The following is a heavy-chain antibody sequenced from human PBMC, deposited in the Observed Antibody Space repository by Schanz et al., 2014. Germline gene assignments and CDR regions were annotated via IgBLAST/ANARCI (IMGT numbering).Heavy chain of an antibody. Sequence: VQLVESGGGVVQPGRSLRLSCAASGFTFSSYAMSWVRQAPGKGLEWVSAINTGVNTYYADSVRGRFTMSRDNSKNTLYLQMNSLRAGDTAVYYCARGLIAAAGGAFDYWGQGTLVAVSA. CDR3: ARGLIAAAGGAFDY. V-gene: IGHV3-23*04. D-gene: IGHD6-13*01. CDR2: INTGVNT. J-gene: IGHJ4*02. CDR1: GFTFSSYA.